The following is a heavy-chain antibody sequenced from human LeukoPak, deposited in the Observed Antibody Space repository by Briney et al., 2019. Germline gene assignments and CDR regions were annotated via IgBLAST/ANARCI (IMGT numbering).Heavy chain of an antibody. J-gene: IGHJ4*02. V-gene: IGHV3-23*01. CDR3: AKDRDGGATTRPKGFEY. Sequence: PGGSLRLSCAASGFTFSSNAMSWVRQAPGKGLEWVSGISASGGRTYYADSVKGRFTISRDNSKNTLSLQLNSLRAEDTAVYYCAKDRDGGATTRPKGFEYWGQGTLVTVSS. D-gene: IGHD1-26*01. CDR2: ISASGGRT. CDR1: GFTFSSNA.